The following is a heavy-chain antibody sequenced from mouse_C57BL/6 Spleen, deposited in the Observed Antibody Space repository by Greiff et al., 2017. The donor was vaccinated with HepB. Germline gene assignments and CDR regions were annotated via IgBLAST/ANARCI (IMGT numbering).Heavy chain of an antibody. CDR3: TAYYYGSRGAWFAY. Sequence: EVKLEESGGGLVQPGGSMKLSCVASGFTFSNYWMNWVRQSPEKGLEWVAQIRLKSDNYATHYAESVKGRFTISRDDSKSSVYLQMNNLRAEDTGIYYCTAYYYGSRGAWFAYWGQGTLVTVSA. CDR2: IRLKSDNYAT. D-gene: IGHD1-1*01. V-gene: IGHV6-3*01. CDR1: GFTFSNYW. J-gene: IGHJ3*01.